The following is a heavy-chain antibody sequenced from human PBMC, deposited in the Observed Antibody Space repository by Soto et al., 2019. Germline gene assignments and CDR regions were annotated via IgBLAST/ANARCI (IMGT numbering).Heavy chain of an antibody. CDR3: ARDVLRGVVVPAAIEV. Sequence: SETLSLTCTVSGGSISSGGYYWSWIRQHPGKGLEWIGYIYYSGSTYYNPSLKSRVTISVDTSKNQFSLKLSSVTAADTAVYYCARDVLRGVVVPAAIEVWGQGTLVTVSS. J-gene: IGHJ4*02. CDR2: IYYSGST. CDR1: GGSISSGGYY. D-gene: IGHD2-2*02. V-gene: IGHV4-31*03.